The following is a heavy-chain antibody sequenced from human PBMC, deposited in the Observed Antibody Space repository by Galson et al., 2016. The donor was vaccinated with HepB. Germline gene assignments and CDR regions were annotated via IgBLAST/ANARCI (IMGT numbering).Heavy chain of an antibody. D-gene: IGHD2-21*02. Sequence: SVKVSCKASGGTFNNYAFSWVRQAPGQGLEWMGGIIPLFSATDYAQKFQGRVTITADESTSTAYMELSSLRSEDTAVYYCAKDGTDCGSNCYAGPGAFDIWGQGTMVTVSS. CDR1: GGTFNNYA. V-gene: IGHV1-69*13. J-gene: IGHJ3*02. CDR2: IIPLFSAT. CDR3: AKDGTDCGSNCYAGPGAFDI.